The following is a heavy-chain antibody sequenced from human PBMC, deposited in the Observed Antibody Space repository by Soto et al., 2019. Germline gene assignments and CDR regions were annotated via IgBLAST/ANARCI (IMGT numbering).Heavy chain of an antibody. CDR3: AKDLYYGSGSSGDY. Sequence: GGSLRLSCAASGFTFSSYGMHWVRQAPGKGLEWVAVISYDGSNKYYADSVKGRFTISRDNSKNTLYLQMNSLIAEDTAVYYCAKDLYYGSGSSGDYWGQGTMVTVSS. J-gene: IGHJ4*02. V-gene: IGHV3-30*18. CDR2: ISYDGSNK. CDR1: GFTFSSYG. D-gene: IGHD3-10*01.